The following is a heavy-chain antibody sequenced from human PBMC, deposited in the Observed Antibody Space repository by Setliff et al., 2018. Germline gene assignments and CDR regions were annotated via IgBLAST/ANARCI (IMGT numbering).Heavy chain of an antibody. D-gene: IGHD3-22*01. V-gene: IGHV4-4*07. CDR2: VFVDGST. CDR3: ARDTSSDWAAWFDP. Sequence: SETLSLTCTVSGDSISTYYWSWIRRPAGKGLEWIGRVFVDGSTNYNPSLKSRATMSVDTSKNQFSLKLTSVTAADTAIYYCARDTSSDWAAWFDPWSQGILVTVSS. CDR1: GDSISTYY. J-gene: IGHJ5*02.